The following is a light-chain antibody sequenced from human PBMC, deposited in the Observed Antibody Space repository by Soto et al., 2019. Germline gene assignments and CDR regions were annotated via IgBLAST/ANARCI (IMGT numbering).Light chain of an antibody. J-gene: IGLJ2*01. V-gene: IGLV2-23*01. Sequence: QSALTQPASVSGSPGQSITISCTGTSSDVGSYNLVSWYHQHPGKAPKLMIYEGSKRPSGVSNRFSGSKSGNTASLTISGLQAEDEADYYCCSYAGSSPPYVVFGGGTKLTVL. CDR2: EGS. CDR3: CSYAGSSPPYVV. CDR1: SSDVGSYNL.